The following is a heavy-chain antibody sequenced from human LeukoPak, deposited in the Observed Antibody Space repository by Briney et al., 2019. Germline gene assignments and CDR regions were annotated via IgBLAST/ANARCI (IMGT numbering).Heavy chain of an antibody. CDR2: IKEDGSEK. CDR3: AKDRVIVGATLPDY. V-gene: IGHV3-7*01. Sequence: GGSLRLSCAASGFTFSSYWMSWVRQAPGKGLEWVANIKEDGSEKYYADSVKGRFTISRDNSKNTLYLQMNSLRAEDTAVYYCAKDRVIVGATLPDYWGQGTLVTVSS. D-gene: IGHD1-26*01. CDR1: GFTFSSYW. J-gene: IGHJ4*02.